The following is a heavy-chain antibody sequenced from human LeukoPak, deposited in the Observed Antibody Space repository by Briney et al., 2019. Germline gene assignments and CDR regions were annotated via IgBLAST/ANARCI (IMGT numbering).Heavy chain of an antibody. V-gene: IGHV3-11*01. CDR1: GFTFSDYY. Sequence: GGSLRLFCAASGFTFSDYYMSWIRRAPGKGLEWVSYISSSGSTIYYAYSVKGRFTISRDNAKHSLYLQMNSLRAEDTAVYYCARRGDYYDSSGVYQWGQVTLVSVSS. J-gene: IGHJ4*02. CDR3: ARRGDYYDSSGVYQ. CDR2: ISSSGSTI. D-gene: IGHD3-22*01.